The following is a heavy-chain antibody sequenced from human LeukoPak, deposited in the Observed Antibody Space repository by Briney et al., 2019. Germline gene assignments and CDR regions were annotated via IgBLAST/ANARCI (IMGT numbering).Heavy chain of an antibody. Sequence: GRSLRLSCAASGFTFGSYGMHWVRQAPGKGLEWVALISYDGRDKYYADSVKGRFTIFRDNSKNTLYVQMNSLRAEDTAVYYCAKDLNYVWGSSYMDYWGQGTLVTVSS. CDR3: AKDLNYVWGSSYMDY. V-gene: IGHV3-30*18. D-gene: IGHD3-16*01. J-gene: IGHJ4*02. CDR1: GFTFGSYG. CDR2: ISYDGRDK.